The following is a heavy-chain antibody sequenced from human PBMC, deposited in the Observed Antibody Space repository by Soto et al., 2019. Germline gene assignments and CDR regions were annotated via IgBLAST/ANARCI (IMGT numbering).Heavy chain of an antibody. J-gene: IGHJ3*01. D-gene: IGHD3-16*01. Sequence: GGSLRLSCAASGFIFNNYAMSWVRQAPGKGLEWVSSIGGGGDDRFYADYVKGRLTISRDNSNNILYLRMSGLRAEDTAIYYCVKDRMSFNSVWDPFDVWGQGTMVTVSS. CDR2: IGGGGDDR. CDR1: GFIFNNYA. CDR3: VKDRMSFNSVWDPFDV. V-gene: IGHV3-23*01.